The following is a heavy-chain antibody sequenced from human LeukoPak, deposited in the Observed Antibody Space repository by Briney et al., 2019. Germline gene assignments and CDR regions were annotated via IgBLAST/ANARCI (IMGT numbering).Heavy chain of an antibody. CDR2: IYHSGTT. CDR1: GYSISTGSY. J-gene: IGHJ4*02. Sequence: PSETLSLTCAVPGYSISTGSYWVWIRPPPGKGLEWIGSIYHSGTTYYNPSLKSRVTISVDTSKNQFSLILRSVTAPDTAVYYCARDLAYNYGLGDFDYWGQGTLVTVSS. D-gene: IGHD3-10*01. CDR3: ARDLAYNYGLGDFDY. V-gene: IGHV4-38-2*02.